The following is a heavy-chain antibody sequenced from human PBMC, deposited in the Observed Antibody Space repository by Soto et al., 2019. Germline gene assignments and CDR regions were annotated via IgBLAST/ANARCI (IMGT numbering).Heavy chain of an antibody. D-gene: IGHD3-10*01. Sequence: GGSLRLSCEVSGFSGTANYMSWVRQAPGKGLEWVSVIYSGGSTYYAGSVKGRFTISRENAKNSLYLQMSNLRAGDTAVYYCVRDPAGHGMDVWGQGTTVTVSS. J-gene: IGHJ6*02. V-gene: IGHV3-53*01. CDR3: VRDPAGHGMDV. CDR2: IYSGGST. CDR1: GFSGTANY.